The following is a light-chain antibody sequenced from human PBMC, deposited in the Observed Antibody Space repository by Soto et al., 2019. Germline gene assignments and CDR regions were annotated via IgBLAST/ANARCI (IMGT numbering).Light chain of an antibody. V-gene: IGKV1-9*01. J-gene: IGKJ2*01. CDR2: GAS. CDR1: QVIYSY. Sequence: DIQLTQSPFFLSASVGDRVTISCRASQVIYSYLAWYQQKPGKAPKLLIFGASKLQSGVPSRFSGSGSGTEFTLTISSLQPEDFATYYCQQLNSHPRTFGQGTKLEIK. CDR3: QQLNSHPRT.